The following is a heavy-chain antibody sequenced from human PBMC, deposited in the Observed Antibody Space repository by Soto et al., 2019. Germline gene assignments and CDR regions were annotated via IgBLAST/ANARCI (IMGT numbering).Heavy chain of an antibody. V-gene: IGHV1-18*01. D-gene: IGHD1-1*01. CDR2: ISAHNGNT. Sequence: QVHLVQSGAEVKKPGASGKVSWKGSGYGFTTYGITWVRQAPGQGLEWMAWISAHNGNTNYAQKLQGRVTVTRDTSTSTAYMELRSLRSDDTAVYYCARGRYGDYWGQGALVTVSS. J-gene: IGHJ4*02. CDR1: GYGFTTYG. CDR3: ARGRYGDY.